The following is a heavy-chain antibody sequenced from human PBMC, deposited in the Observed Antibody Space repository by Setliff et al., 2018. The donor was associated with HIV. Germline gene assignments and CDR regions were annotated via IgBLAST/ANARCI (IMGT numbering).Heavy chain of an antibody. V-gene: IGHV3-23*01. Sequence: GGSLRLSCAASGFTFSSYPMSWVRQSPGKGPEWVSAISDGGGSTYYAVSVEGRFTISRDNSKNTLYLQMNSLRAEDTAVYYCASVLRYYGSGSYPFGYWGQGTLVTVSS. J-gene: IGHJ4*02. D-gene: IGHD3-10*01. CDR1: GFTFSSYP. CDR3: ASVLRYYGSGSYPFGY. CDR2: ISDGGGST.